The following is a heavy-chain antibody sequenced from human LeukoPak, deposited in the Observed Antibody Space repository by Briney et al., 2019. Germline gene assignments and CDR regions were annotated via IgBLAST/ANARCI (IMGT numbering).Heavy chain of an antibody. CDR1: GFTFSSYA. D-gene: IGHD2-8*01. CDR3: AKDTSIGRYCTNGVCSPLHY. Sequence: GGSLTESCAGSGFTFSSYAISWVRQAPGKGLEWVSAISDTGATTYDADSVKGRFTISRDNSRSTLYLQINSLRAEDTALYYCAKDTSIGRYCTNGVCSPLHYGGQGTLVTVSS. J-gene: IGHJ4*02. CDR2: ISDTGATT. V-gene: IGHV3-23*01.